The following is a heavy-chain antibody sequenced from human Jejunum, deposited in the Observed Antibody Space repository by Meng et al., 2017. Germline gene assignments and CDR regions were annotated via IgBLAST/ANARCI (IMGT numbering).Heavy chain of an antibody. CDR3: ARGREARGSFDQ. Sequence: GGSLRLSCAASGFTFDNYDFNWVRQAPGKGLEWVSHISISGSVNYYAESVKGRFTISRDYAENSVYLQMNSLRAEDTAVYYCARGREARGSFDQWGQGTVVTVSS. CDR2: ISISGSVN. CDR1: GFTFDNYD. D-gene: IGHD3-10*01. J-gene: IGHJ4*02. V-gene: IGHV3-48*03.